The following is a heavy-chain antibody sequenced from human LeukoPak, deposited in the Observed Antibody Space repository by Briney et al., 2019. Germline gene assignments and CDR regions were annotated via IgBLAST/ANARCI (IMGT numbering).Heavy chain of an antibody. V-gene: IGHV4-61*08. CDR3: ARRGDYYDSSGYYFPFDY. CDR1: GGSISSGGYY. CDR2: IYYSGST. Sequence: PLETLSLTCTVSGGSISSGGYYWSWIRQPPGKGLEWIGYIYYSGSTNYNPSLKSRVTISVDTSKNQFSLKLSSVTAADTAVYYCARRGDYYDSSGYYFPFDYWGQGTLVTVSS. J-gene: IGHJ4*02. D-gene: IGHD3-22*01.